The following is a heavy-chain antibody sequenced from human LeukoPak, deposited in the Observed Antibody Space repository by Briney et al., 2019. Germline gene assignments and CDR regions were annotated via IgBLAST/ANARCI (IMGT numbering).Heavy chain of an antibody. CDR1: GGSIGSGGYS. J-gene: IGHJ3*02. Sequence: PSQTLSLTCAVSGGSIGSGGYSWSWIRQPPGKGLEWIGYIYHSGSTYYNPSLKSRVTISVDRSKNQFSLKLSSVTAADTAVYYCARDKTWSYYYDSSGYGDAFDIWGQGTMVTVSS. D-gene: IGHD3-22*01. CDR2: IYHSGST. V-gene: IGHV4-30-2*01. CDR3: ARDKTWSYYYDSSGYGDAFDI.